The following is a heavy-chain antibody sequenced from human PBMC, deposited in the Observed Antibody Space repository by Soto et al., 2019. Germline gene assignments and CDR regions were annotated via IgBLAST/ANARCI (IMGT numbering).Heavy chain of an antibody. CDR1: GYTFTSYA. CDR3: ARDSDFGGSIHH. J-gene: IGHJ1*01. CDR2: INAGNGNT. Sequence: ASVKVSCKASGYTFTSYAMHWVRQAPGQRLEWMGWINAGNGNTKYSQKFQGRVTITRDTSASTAYMELSSLRSEDTAVYYCARDSDFGGSIHHWGQGTLVTVSS. D-gene: IGHD2-21*01. V-gene: IGHV1-3*01.